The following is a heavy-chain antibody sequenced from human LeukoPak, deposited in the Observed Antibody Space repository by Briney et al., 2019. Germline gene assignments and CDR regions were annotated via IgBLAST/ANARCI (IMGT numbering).Heavy chain of an antibody. V-gene: IGHV4-34*01. CDR3: ARARSLRWPPRSYFDY. CDR1: GGSFSGYY. CDR2: INHSGST. D-gene: IGHD4-23*01. J-gene: IGHJ4*02. Sequence: SETLSLTCAVYGGSFSGYYWSWIRQPPGKGLEWIGEINHSGSTNYNPSLTSRVTISVDTSKNQFSLKLSSVTAADTAVYYCARARSLRWPPRSYFDYWGQGTLVTVSS.